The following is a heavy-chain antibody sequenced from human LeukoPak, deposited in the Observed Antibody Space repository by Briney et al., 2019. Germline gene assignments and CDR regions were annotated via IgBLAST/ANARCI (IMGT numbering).Heavy chain of an antibody. J-gene: IGHJ4*02. CDR1: GGSISDFS. CDR3: ARDSARGGWLIDY. CDR2: IYTGGSA. V-gene: IGHV4-4*07. Sequence: SETLSLTCTVSGGSISDFSWNWIRQPAGKGLEWIGRIYTGGSAKYNPSLRSRVTMSLDTSKNQLSLELNSVTAADTAMYYCARDSARGGWLIDYWGQGTLVMVSS. D-gene: IGHD6-19*01.